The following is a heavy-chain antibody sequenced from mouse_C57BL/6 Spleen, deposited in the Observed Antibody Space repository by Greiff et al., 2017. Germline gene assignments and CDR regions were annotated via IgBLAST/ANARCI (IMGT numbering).Heavy chain of an antibody. D-gene: IGHD2-1*01. Sequence: QVQLQQPGTELVKPGASVKLSCKASGYTFTSYWMHWVKQRPGQGLEWIGIINPSNGGTNYNEKFKSKATLTVDKSSSTAYMQLSSLTSEDSAVYYCARAEGNYVYYYAMDYWGQGTSVTVSS. CDR2: INPSNGGT. J-gene: IGHJ4*01. V-gene: IGHV1-53*01. CDR1: GYTFTSYW. CDR3: ARAEGNYVYYYAMDY.